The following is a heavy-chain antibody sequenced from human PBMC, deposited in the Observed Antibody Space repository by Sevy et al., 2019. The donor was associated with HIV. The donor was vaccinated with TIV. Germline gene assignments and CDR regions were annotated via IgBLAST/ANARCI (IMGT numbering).Heavy chain of an antibody. CDR2: IYPGDSDT. D-gene: IGHD4-4*01. CDR3: ARLPTTPTNWFDP. V-gene: IGHV5-51*01. CDR1: GYSFTSYW. J-gene: IGHJ5*02. Sequence: GESLKISCKGSGYSFTSYWIGWVRQMPGKGLEWMGIIYPGDSDTRYSPSFQGQVPIPADKSISTAYLQWSSLKASDTAMYYCARLPTTPTNWFDPWGQGTLVTVSS.